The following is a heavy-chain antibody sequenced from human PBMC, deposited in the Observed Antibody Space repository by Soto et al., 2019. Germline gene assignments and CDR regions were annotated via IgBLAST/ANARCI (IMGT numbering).Heavy chain of an antibody. CDR2: IHHSGST. V-gene: IGHV4-4*02. CDR1: GGSLYSSNW. D-gene: IGHD3-16*01. J-gene: IGHJ5*02. CDR3: TRPGGAASAVFMIDWIDT. Sequence: SETLSLTCDVSGGSLYSSNWWTWVRQTPGKGLEWIGEIHHSGSTNYNPSLKSRVTISADKSKNQFFLNLASVTAADTAMYYCTRPGGAASAVFMIDWIDTWGQGTQVTVSS.